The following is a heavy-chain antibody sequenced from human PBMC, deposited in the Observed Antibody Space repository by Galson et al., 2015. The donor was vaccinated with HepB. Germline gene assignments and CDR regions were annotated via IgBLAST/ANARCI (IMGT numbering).Heavy chain of an antibody. CDR2: IKQDGSEK. Sequence: SLRLSCAASGFTFSSYWMSWVRQAPGKGLEWVANIKQDGSEKYYVDSVKGRFTVSRDNAKNSLYLQMNSLRAEDTAVYYCARDPEGDFDWLFHWYFDLWGRGTLVTVSS. J-gene: IGHJ2*01. CDR1: GFTFSSYW. CDR3: ARDPEGDFDWLFHWYFDL. V-gene: IGHV3-7*03. D-gene: IGHD3-9*01.